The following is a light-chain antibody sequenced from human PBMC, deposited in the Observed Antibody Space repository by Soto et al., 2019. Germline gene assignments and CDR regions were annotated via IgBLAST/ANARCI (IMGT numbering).Light chain of an antibody. V-gene: IGKV2-40*01. J-gene: IGKJ4*01. CDR2: TVS. Sequence: DIVMTQTPLSLTVTPGEPASISCRSSQSLLDSDDGNTYLDWYLQKPGQSPQLLIYTVSYRASGVPDRFSGRGSGPDFTLKISRVEAEDVGVYYCMQRIEFPLTFGGGTKVEIK. CDR3: MQRIEFPLT. CDR1: QSLLDSDDGNTY.